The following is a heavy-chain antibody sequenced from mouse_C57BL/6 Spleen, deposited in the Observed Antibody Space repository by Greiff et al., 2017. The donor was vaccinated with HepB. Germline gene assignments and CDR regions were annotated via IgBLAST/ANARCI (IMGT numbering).Heavy chain of an antibody. CDR3: ARSELGRNYAMDY. Sequence: QVQLHQPGAELVKPGASVKMSCKASGYTFTSYWITWVKQRPGQGLEWIGDIYPGSGSTNYNEKFKSKATLTVDTSSSTAYMQLSSLTSEDSAVYYCARSELGRNYAMDYWGQGTSVTVSS. D-gene: IGHD4-1*01. J-gene: IGHJ4*01. CDR2: IYPGSGST. V-gene: IGHV1-55*01. CDR1: GYTFTSYW.